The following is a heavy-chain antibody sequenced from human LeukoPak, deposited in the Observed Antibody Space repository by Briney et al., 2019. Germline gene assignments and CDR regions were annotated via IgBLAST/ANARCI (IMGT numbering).Heavy chain of an antibody. Sequence: SEALSLTCTVSGGSISSGGYYWSWIRQHPGKGLEWIGYIYYSGSTYYNPSLKSRVTISVDTSKNQFSLKLSSVTAADTAVYYCARVDTNYYYYGMDVWGQGTTVTVSS. D-gene: IGHD3-9*01. V-gene: IGHV4-31*03. CDR1: GGSISSGGYY. J-gene: IGHJ6*02. CDR3: ARVDTNYYYYGMDV. CDR2: IYYSGST.